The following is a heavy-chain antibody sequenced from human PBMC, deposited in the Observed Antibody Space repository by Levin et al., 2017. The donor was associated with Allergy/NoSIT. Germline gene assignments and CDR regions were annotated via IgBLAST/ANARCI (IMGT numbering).Heavy chain of an antibody. D-gene: IGHD2-2*01. CDR1: GASIITDNYF. Sequence: NASETLSLTCTVSGASIITDNYFWGWVRQPPGKGLEWVGSMSSAGHTYHNPSLNSRVTISLETSKNQLTLRMHSLTAADTALYFCARSPAVAAAPHYLDHWGQGTQVTVSS. CDR2: MSSAGHT. CDR3: ARSPAVAAAPHYLDH. J-gene: IGHJ4*02. V-gene: IGHV4-39*06.